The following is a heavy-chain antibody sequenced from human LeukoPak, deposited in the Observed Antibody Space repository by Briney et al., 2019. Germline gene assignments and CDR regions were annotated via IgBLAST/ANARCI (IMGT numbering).Heavy chain of an antibody. CDR3: ARHPFAWGQQLVPPNWFDP. Sequence: GGSLRLSCAASGFTLSSYWMSWVRQAPGKGLEWVANIKQDGSEKYCVDSVKGRFTISRDNAKNSLYLQMNSLRAEDTAVYYCARHPFAWGQQLVPPNWFDPWGQGTLVTVSS. V-gene: IGHV3-7*01. CDR1: GFTLSSYW. D-gene: IGHD6-13*01. J-gene: IGHJ5*02. CDR2: IKQDGSEK.